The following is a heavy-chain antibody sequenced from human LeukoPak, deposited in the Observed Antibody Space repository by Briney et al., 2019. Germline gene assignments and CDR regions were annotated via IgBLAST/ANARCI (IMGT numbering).Heavy chain of an antibody. Sequence: PSETLSLTCTVSGGSLSSSSYYWGSLRQPPGKGLEWIGSIYYSGSTYYNPSLKSRVTISVDTSKNQFSLKLSSVTAADTAVYYCARGPPRYSSYWGQGTLVTVSS. CDR3: ARGPPRYSSY. CDR1: GGSLSSSSYY. D-gene: IGHD5-18*01. J-gene: IGHJ4*02. V-gene: IGHV4-39*07. CDR2: IYYSGST.